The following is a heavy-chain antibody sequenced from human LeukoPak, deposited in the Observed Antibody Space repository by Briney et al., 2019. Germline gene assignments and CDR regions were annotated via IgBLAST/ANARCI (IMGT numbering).Heavy chain of an antibody. CDR2: FDPEDGET. Sequence: ASVKVSCKVSGYTLTELSMHWVRQAPGKGLEWMGGFDPEDGETIYAQKFQGRVTMTEDTSTDTAYMELSSLRSEDTTVYYCASSSLWGHGDGYNSIDYWGQGTLVTVSS. CDR3: ASSSLWGHGDGYNSIDY. CDR1: GYTLTELS. J-gene: IGHJ4*02. D-gene: IGHD5-24*01. V-gene: IGHV1-24*01.